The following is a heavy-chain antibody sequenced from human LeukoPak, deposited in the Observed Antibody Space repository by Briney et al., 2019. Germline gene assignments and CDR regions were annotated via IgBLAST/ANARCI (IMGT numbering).Heavy chain of an antibody. CDR1: GGSFSNGNYY. V-gene: IGHV4-61*03. CDR2: IYYTGKT. J-gene: IGHJ4*02. Sequence: SETLSLTCTVSGGSFSNGNYYWSWLRQPPGKALEWIGYIYYTGKTYYNPSLEGRVTILVDTSRNHFSVKLSSVTAADTAVYYCARSQNYYGSGDYWSQGTLVTVSS. D-gene: IGHD3-10*01. CDR3: ARSQNYYGSGDY.